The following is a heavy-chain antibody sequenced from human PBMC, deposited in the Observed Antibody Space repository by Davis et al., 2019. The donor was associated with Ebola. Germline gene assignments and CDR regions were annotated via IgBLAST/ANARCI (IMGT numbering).Heavy chain of an antibody. CDR3: ATQMGRIAPRPAFNI. J-gene: IGHJ3*02. CDR1: GYTFTGYY. Sequence: ASVKLSCKASGYTFTGYYIHWVRQAPGQGLEWLGWINPNSGGTTYAQKFQGRVTMTRDTAISTAYMELSRLTSDDTAVYYCATQMGRIAPRPAFNIWGQGTLVSVSS. CDR2: INPNSGGT. D-gene: IGHD5-24*01. V-gene: IGHV1-2*02.